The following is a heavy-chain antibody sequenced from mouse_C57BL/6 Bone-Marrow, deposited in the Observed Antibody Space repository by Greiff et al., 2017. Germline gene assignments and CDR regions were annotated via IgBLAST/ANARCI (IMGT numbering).Heavy chain of an antibody. J-gene: IGHJ3*01. D-gene: IGHD3-2*02. CDR1: GYTFTSYW. Sequence: QVQLQQPGAELVKPGASVKLSCKASGYTFTSYWMHWVKQRPGRGLEWIGRIDPSRGGTKYNEKFKSKDTLTVDKPSSTAYMQLSSLTSEDSAVYYCARGGTAQAVAYWGQGTLVTVSA. V-gene: IGHV1-72*01. CDR2: IDPSRGGT. CDR3: ARGGTAQAVAY.